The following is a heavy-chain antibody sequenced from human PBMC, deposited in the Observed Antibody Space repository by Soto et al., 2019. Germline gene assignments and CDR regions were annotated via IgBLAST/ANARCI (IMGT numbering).Heavy chain of an antibody. V-gene: IGHV4-30-4*01. CDR2: IYYSGST. CDR3: ASYDSSGNDPPNWFDP. CDR1: GGSISSGDYY. Sequence: SETLSLTCTVSGGSISSGDYYWSWIRQPPGKGLEWIGYIYYSGSTYYNPSLKSRVTISVDTSKNQFSLKLSSVTAADTAVYYCASYDSSGNDPPNWFDPWGQGTLVTVSS. D-gene: IGHD3-22*01. J-gene: IGHJ5*02.